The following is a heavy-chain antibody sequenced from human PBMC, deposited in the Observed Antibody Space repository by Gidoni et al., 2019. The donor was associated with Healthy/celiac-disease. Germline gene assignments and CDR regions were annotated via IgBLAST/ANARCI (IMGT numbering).Heavy chain of an antibody. J-gene: IGHJ4*02. CDR2: IYYSGST. CDR1: GGSISSYY. V-gene: IGHV4-59*01. CDR3: AREGYYYDSSGYGDAGVDY. D-gene: IGHD3-22*01. Sequence: QVQLQESGPGLVKPSETLSLTCTVSGGSISSYYWSWIRQPPGKGLEWIGYIYYSGSTNYNPSLKSRVTISVDTSKNQFSLKLSSVTAADTAVYYCAREGYYYDSSGYGDAGVDYWGQGTLVTVSS.